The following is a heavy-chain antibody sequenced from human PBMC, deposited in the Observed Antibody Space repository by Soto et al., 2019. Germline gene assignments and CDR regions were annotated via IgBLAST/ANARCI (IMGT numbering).Heavy chain of an antibody. CDR2: ISGSGGTT. Sequence: PGGSLRLSCAASGFPFSSYAMSWVRQAPGRGLEWVSTISGSGGTTYYTDSVKGRFTISRDNSQNTLYLQMNSLRVEDTAIYYCAGDSFFYDSNTGERQFDFWGQGT. V-gene: IGHV3-23*01. J-gene: IGHJ4*02. CDR3: AGDSFFYDSNTGERQFDF. CDR1: GFPFSSYA. D-gene: IGHD7-27*01.